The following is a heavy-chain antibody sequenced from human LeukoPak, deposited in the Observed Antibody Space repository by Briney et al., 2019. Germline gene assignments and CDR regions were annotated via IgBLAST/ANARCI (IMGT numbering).Heavy chain of an antibody. J-gene: IGHJ6*02. CDR1: GFTFSSYA. CDR2: INGEGSRI. CDR3: ARDPGYYYYGMDV. Sequence: GGSLRLSCAASGFTFSSYAMSWVRQAPGKGLEWVARINGEGSRISYADSVRGRFTISRDNAKNTAYLQMNSPRAEDTALYYCARDPGYYYYGMDVWGQGTTVVVSS. V-gene: IGHV3-74*01.